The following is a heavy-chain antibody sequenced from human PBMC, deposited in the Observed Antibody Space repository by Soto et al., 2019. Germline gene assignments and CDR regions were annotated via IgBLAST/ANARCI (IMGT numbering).Heavy chain of an antibody. CDR3: ARDWYPRFDP. J-gene: IGHJ5*02. CDR2: INPSSGET. D-gene: IGHD6-13*01. V-gene: IGHV1-18*01. Sequence: QIQLVQSGPEVKKPGASVKVSCKASGYTFSTYGITWVRQAPGQGLEWMGWINPSSGETNYAQNFQGRVTVTTDTSVTTAYLELRNLRSDDTAAYYCARDWYPRFDPWGQGTLVTVSP. CDR1: GYTFSTYG.